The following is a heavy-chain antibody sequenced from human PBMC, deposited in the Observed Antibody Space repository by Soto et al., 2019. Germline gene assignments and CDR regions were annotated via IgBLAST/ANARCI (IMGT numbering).Heavy chain of an antibody. V-gene: IGHV4-59*08. Sequence: SETLSLTCTVSGGSISSFYWSWIRQPPGKGPEWIGYVSHSGATDYNPSLESRVTISLGTSKNQFSLKLDSVTAADTAVYYCARLGGYYQAFDNWGQGTLVTVSS. CDR2: VSHSGAT. CDR3: ARLGGYYQAFDN. D-gene: IGHD3-3*01. J-gene: IGHJ4*02. CDR1: GGSISSFY.